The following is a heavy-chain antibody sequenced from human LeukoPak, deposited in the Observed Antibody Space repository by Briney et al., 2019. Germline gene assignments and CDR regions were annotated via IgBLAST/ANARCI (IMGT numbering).Heavy chain of an antibody. V-gene: IGHV3-23*01. D-gene: IGHD2-15*01. CDR2: ITGSGGST. Sequence: GGSLRLSCAASGFTFSSYAMSWVRQAPGKGLECVSAITGSGGSTHYADSVKGRFTISRDNSKNTLFLQMNSLRAEDTAVYYCAKDGEVVAATQGFDYWGQGTLVTVSS. J-gene: IGHJ4*02. CDR3: AKDGEVVAATQGFDY. CDR1: GFTFSSYA.